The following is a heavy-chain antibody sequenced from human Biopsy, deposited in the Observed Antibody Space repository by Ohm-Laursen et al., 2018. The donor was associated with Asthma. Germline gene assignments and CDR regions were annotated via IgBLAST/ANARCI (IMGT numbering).Heavy chain of an antibody. J-gene: IGHJ5*02. CDR1: GGYITGHY. V-gene: IGHV4-34*01. CDR3: TRAAITGIRGWFDP. D-gene: IGHD1-20*01. CDR2: IDQSGYT. Sequence: GTLSLTCTVYGGYITGHYWNWIRQPPGKGLEWIGEIDQSGYTNYNPSLKSRVTISADTSKNQCHLNLSSVTAADTAVYFCTRAAITGIRGWFDPWGQGTQVTVSS.